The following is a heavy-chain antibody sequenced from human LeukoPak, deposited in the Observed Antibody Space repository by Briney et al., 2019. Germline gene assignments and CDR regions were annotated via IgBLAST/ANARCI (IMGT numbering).Heavy chain of an antibody. J-gene: IGHJ4*02. D-gene: IGHD3-22*01. CDR2: IWYDGSNK. CDR3: VRELPPVVQYYFDY. V-gene: IGHV3-33*01. Sequence: PGGSLRLSCTASGFTFSSHGIHWVRQAPGKGLEWVAVIWYDGSNKYYADSVKGRFTISRDNSRNTLYLQMNSLRAEDTAVYYCVRELPPVVQYYFDYWGPGTLVTVSS. CDR1: GFTFSSHG.